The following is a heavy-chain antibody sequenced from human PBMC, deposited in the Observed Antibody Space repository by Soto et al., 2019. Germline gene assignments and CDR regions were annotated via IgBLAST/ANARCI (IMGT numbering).Heavy chain of an antibody. D-gene: IGHD3-10*01. V-gene: IGHV1-69*02. CDR3: AQTGVGELWHGMDV. J-gene: IGHJ6*02. CDR2: IIPILDVA. CDR1: GGDFLSYT. Sequence: QLVQSGAEVKKPGSSVTVSCKASGGDFLSYTISWVRQAPGQGPEWMGTIIPILDVAKNAQKFQGRFAITADKATSTVYMELRSLRSDDTAVYYCAQTGVGELWHGMDVWGQGTTITVSS.